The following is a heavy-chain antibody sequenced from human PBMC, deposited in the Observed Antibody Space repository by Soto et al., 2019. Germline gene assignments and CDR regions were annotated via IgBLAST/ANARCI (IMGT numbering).Heavy chain of an antibody. CDR3: AKGSKFTCSSPNDY. V-gene: IGHV3-23*01. CDR1: GFTFSTYA. J-gene: IGHJ4*02. D-gene: IGHD3-10*02. CDR2: LSGNSGTT. Sequence: VQLLESGGGLVQPGGSLRLSCAASGFTFSTYAMAWVRQAPGKGLEWVSALSGNSGTTYYAGSVKGRFTTSRDNSRNTLYLQVDSTRAYDSALSYCAKGSKFTCSSPNDYWGQGTLVTVSS.